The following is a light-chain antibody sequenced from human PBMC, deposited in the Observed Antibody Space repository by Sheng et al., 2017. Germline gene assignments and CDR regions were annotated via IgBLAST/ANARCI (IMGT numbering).Light chain of an antibody. Sequence: DIQMTQSPSSLSASVGDRVTITCRASQSISSYLNWYQQKPGKAPKLLIYAASSLQSGVPSRFSGSGSGTDFTLTISSLQPEDFATYYCQQSYSTPSTTF. J-gene: IGKJ1*01. CDR1: QSISSY. V-gene: IGKV1-39*01. CDR2: AAS. CDR3: QQSYSTPSTT.